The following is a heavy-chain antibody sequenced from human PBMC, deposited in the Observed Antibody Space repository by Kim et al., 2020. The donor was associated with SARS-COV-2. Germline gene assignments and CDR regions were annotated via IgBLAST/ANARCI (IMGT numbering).Heavy chain of an antibody. Sequence: GGSLRLSCTVSGFTFSSYSMNWVRQAPGKGLEWISYIGSSISSTIDYADSVRGRFIISRDNARNSLYLQMNSLRDEDSAVYWCARDHIYAFDIWGQGTVVTVSS. V-gene: IGHV3-48*02. CDR2: IGSSISSTI. CDR1: GFTFSSYS. CDR3: ARDHIYAFDI. J-gene: IGHJ3*02.